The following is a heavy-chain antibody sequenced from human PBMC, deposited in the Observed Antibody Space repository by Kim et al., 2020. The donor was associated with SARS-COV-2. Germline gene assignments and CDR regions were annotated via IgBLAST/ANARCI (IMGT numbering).Heavy chain of an antibody. CDR3: ANARPVDY. J-gene: IGHJ4*02. V-gene: IGHV3-23*01. CDR2: GGST. Sequence: GGSTYYADSVKGRFTISRDNSKNTLYLQMNSLRAEDTAVYYCANARPVDYWGQGTLVTVSS. D-gene: IGHD6-6*01.